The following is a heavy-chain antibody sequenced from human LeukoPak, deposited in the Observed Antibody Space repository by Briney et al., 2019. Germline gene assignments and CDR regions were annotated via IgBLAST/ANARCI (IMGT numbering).Heavy chain of an antibody. CDR2: IYTSGST. V-gene: IGHV4-4*07. CDR3: AGVIVVVPAAFSWFDP. J-gene: IGHJ5*02. CDR1: GGSISSYY. D-gene: IGHD2-2*01. Sequence: SETLSLTCTVSGGSISSYYWSWIRQPAGKGLEWIGRIYTSGSTNYNPSLKSRVTMSVDTSKNQFSLKLSSVTAADTAVYYCAGVIVVVPAAFSWFDPWGQGTLVTVSS.